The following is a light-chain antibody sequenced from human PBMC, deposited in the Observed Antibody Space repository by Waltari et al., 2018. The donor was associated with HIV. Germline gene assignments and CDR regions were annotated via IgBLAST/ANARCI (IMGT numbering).Light chain of an antibody. V-gene: IGLV3-1*01. CDR3: QTWDGSTYV. CDR1: KLGIKY. CDR2: HDN. J-gene: IGLJ1*01. Sequence: SYDLVQPPSVSVSPGQTASITCSGDKLGIKYACWYQQKPGQSPVMVIYHDNMRHSGIPERVSRSKSGNTATLTISGTQAMDEADYYCQTWDGSTYVFGTGTKVTVL.